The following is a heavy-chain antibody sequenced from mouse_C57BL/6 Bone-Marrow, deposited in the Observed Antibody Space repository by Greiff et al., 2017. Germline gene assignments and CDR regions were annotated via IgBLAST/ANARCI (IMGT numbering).Heavy chain of an antibody. CDR3: ARDYGSSYWYFDV. D-gene: IGHD1-1*01. CDR1: GYTFTSYD. J-gene: IGHJ1*03. CDR2: VYPRDGST. Sequence: QVQLQQSGPELVKPGASVKLSCKASGYTFTSYDINGVKQRPGPGFAWIGWVYPRDGSTKYNEKFKGKATLTVDTSSSTAYMELHSLTSEDSAVYFCARDYGSSYWYFDVWGTGTTVTVSS. V-gene: IGHV1-85*01.